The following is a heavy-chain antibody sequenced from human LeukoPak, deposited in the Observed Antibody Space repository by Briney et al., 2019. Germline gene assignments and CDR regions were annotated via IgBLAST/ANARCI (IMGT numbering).Heavy chain of an antibody. D-gene: IGHD3-22*01. Sequence: ASVKVSCKASGYTFTSYGISWVRQAPGQGLEWMGWISAYNGNTNYAQKLQGRVTMTRDTSISTAYMELSRLRSDDTAVYYCARDYYYDSSGYLDYWGQGTLVTVSS. CDR1: GYTFTSYG. V-gene: IGHV1-18*01. CDR3: ARDYYYDSSGYLDY. CDR2: ISAYNGNT. J-gene: IGHJ4*02.